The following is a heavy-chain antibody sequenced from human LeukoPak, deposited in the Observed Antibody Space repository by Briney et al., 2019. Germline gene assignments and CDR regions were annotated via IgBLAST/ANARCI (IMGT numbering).Heavy chain of an antibody. J-gene: IGHJ4*02. CDR1: GFTFSDYA. Sequence: PGGSLRLSCAASGFTFSDYAMRWVRQAPGKGLEWVSGISCNSSSICYADSVKGRFTISRDNAKNSLYLQMNSLRAEDTALYYCAKAIDCSSTSCYAWHYWGQGTVVTVSS. CDR2: ISCNSSSI. D-gene: IGHD2-2*01. V-gene: IGHV3-9*01. CDR3: AKAIDCSSTSCYAWHY.